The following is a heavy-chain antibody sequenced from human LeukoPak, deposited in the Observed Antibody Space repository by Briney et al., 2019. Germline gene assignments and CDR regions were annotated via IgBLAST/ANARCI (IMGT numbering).Heavy chain of an antibody. Sequence: SGPTLVKPTQTLTLTCTFSGFSLSTSGVGVGWIRQPPGKALEWLALIYWNDDKRYSPSLKSRLTITKDTSKNQVVLTMTNMDPVDTATYYCAHMRIGTTYYYDSSGYYGGLKQVSNWFDPWGQGTLVTVSS. CDR2: IYWNDDK. D-gene: IGHD3-22*01. V-gene: IGHV2-5*01. CDR3: AHMRIGTTYYYDSSGYYGGLKQVSNWFDP. J-gene: IGHJ5*02. CDR1: GFSLSTSGVG.